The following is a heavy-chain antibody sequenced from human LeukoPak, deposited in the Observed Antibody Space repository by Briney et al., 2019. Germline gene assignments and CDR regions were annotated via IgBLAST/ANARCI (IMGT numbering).Heavy chain of an antibody. V-gene: IGHV3-33*01. CDR2: IWNDGSNQ. CDR3: ARDGREYNWFDP. CDR1: GFIFSSYA. J-gene: IGHJ5*02. Sequence: PGGSLGLSCAASGFIFSSYAMHWVRQAPGKGLEWVALIWNDGSNQYYADSVKGRFTISRDDSKNMLYLQMNSLRAEDTAVYYCARDGREYNWFDPWGQGTLVTVSS. D-gene: IGHD3-10*01.